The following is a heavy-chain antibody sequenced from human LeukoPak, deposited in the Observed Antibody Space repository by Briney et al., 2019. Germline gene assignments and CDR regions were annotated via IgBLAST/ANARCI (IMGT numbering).Heavy chain of an antibody. Sequence: ASVKVSCKASGYTFTSYGISWVRQAPGQGLEWMGWISAYNGNTNYAQKLQGRVTMTTDTSTSTAYMELRSLRSDDTALYYCAREGRGYKNYFFDYWGQGTLVSVSS. V-gene: IGHV1-18*01. CDR2: ISAYNGNT. J-gene: IGHJ4*02. CDR1: GYTFTSYG. D-gene: IGHD5-18*01. CDR3: AREGRGYKNYFFDY.